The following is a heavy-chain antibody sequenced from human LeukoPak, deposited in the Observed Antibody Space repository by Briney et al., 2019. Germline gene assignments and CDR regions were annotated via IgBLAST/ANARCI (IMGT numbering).Heavy chain of an antibody. Sequence: SETLSLTCTVSGGSISSSSYYWGWIRQPPGKGLEWIGSIYYSGSTYYNPSLKSRVTISVDTSKNQFSLKLSSVTAADTAVYYCARVSSSGWYGDEYMDVWGKGTTVTVSS. D-gene: IGHD6-19*01. CDR2: IYYSGST. CDR1: GGSISSSSYY. CDR3: ARVSSSGWYGDEYMDV. V-gene: IGHV4-39*01. J-gene: IGHJ6*03.